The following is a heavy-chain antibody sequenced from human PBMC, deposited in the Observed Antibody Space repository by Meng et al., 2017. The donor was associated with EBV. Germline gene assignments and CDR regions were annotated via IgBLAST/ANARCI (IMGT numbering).Heavy chain of an antibody. J-gene: IGHJ5*02. V-gene: IGHV1-8*01. Sequence: QGKLVQSGGEVKKPGASVKVSCKASGYTFTSYDINWVRQATGQGLEWMGWMNPNSGNTGYAQKFQGRVTMTRNTSISTAYMELSSLRSEDTAVYYCARGPYYYDSSGYYYGEFDPWGQGTLVTVSS. D-gene: IGHD3-22*01. CDR3: ARGPYYYDSSGYYYGEFDP. CDR2: MNPNSGNT. CDR1: GYTFTSYD.